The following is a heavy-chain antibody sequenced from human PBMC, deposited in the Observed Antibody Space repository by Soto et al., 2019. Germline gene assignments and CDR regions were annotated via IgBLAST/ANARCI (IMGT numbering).Heavy chain of an antibody. V-gene: IGHV4-34*01. CDR2: INHSGST. Sequence: SETLSLTSAVYGGSFSGYYWGWIRQPPGKGLEWIGEINHSGSTNYNPSLKSRVTISIDTSKNQFSLKLSSVTAADTAVYYCARELRYFDWFSPKPKYYYYYGMDVWGQGTTVTVSS. CDR3: ARELRYFDWFSPKPKYYYYYGMDV. D-gene: IGHD3-9*01. J-gene: IGHJ6*02. CDR1: GGSFSGYY.